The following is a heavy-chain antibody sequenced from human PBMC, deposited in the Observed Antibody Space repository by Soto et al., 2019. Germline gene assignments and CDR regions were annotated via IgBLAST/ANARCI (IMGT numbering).Heavy chain of an antibody. J-gene: IGHJ4*02. Sequence: QVQLVQSGAEVKKPGSSVKVSCKASGGTFSSYTISWVRQAPGQGLEWMGRIIPILGIANYAQKFQGRVTITADKSTSTAYMELSSLRSEDTAVYYCATELVVHNLAKDYWGQGTLVTVSS. CDR2: IIPILGIA. CDR3: ATELVVHNLAKDY. D-gene: IGHD2-15*01. CDR1: GGTFSSYT. V-gene: IGHV1-69*02.